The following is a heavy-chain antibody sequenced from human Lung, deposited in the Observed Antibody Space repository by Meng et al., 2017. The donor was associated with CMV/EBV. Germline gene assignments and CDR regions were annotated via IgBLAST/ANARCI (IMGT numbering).Heavy chain of an antibody. CDR1: GFTFDSYG. CDR3: ARPLYGDYEGGAFEI. J-gene: IGHJ3*02. CDR2: ITRRSDYI. V-gene: IGHV3-21*01. D-gene: IGHD4-17*01. Sequence: GESLKISCTASGFTFDSYGMNWVRQAPGKGLEWVSCITRRSDYIRYADSVKGRFTISRDNARNSLYLQMNSLRADDTALYYCARPLYGDYEGGAFEIWGQGTMVTVSS.